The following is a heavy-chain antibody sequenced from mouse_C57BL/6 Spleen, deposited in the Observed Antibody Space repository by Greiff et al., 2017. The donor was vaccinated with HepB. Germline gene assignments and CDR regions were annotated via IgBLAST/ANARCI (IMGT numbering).Heavy chain of an antibody. Sequence: EVKVVESGGGLVKPGGSLKLSCAASGFTFSDYGMHWVRQAPEKGLEWVAYISSGSSTIYYADTVKGRFTISRDNAKNTLFLQMTSLRSEDTAMYYCARHDGYYVWYFDVWGTGTTVTVSS. CDR2: ISSGSSTI. CDR3: ARHDGYYVWYFDV. CDR1: GFTFSDYG. V-gene: IGHV5-17*01. J-gene: IGHJ1*03. D-gene: IGHD2-3*01.